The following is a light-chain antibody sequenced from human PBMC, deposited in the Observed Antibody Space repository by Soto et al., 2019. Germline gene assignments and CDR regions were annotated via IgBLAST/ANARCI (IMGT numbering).Light chain of an antibody. Sequence: DIQLTQSPSSLSGSVGDRVSITWRASQAITNYLDWYQQKPGKAPKLLIFGASSLHSGVPSRFSGSGSGTEFTLTVSSLQPEDFATYYCQQRNVVLYSFGEGSRL. CDR3: QQRNVVLYS. V-gene: IGKV1-9*01. CDR2: GAS. J-gene: IGKJ2*03. CDR1: QAITNY.